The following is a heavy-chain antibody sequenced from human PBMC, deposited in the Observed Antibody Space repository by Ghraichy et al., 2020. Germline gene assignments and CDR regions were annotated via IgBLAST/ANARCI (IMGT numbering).Heavy chain of an antibody. V-gene: IGHV4-39*02. J-gene: IGHJ4*02. CDR1: GGSISSSSYY. D-gene: IGHD6-13*01. CDR2: IYYSGST. CDR3: ASFRVATGTNYFDY. Sequence: SETLSLTCTVSGGSISSSSYYWGWIRQPPGKGLEWIGSIYYSGSTYYNPSLKSGVTISGDTSKNHFSLKLSSVTAADTAVYYCASFRVATGTNYFDYWGQGTLVTVSS.